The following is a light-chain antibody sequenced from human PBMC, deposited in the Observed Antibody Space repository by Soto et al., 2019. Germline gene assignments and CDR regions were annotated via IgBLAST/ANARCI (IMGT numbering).Light chain of an antibody. V-gene: IGLV2-14*03. J-gene: IGLJ1*01. CDR2: DVT. CDR1: RSDVGGYDF. Sequence: QSALTQPASVSGSPGQSITISCTGTRSDVGGYDFVSWYQHHPGRAPKVIIYDVTNRPSGVSNRFSGSKSGNTASLTISGLLAEDEADYYCPSYSSSITPFVFGSGTKLTVL. CDR3: PSYSSSITPFV.